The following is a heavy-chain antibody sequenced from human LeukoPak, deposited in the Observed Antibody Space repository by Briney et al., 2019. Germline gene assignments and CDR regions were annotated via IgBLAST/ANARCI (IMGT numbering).Heavy chain of an antibody. D-gene: IGHD3-22*01. V-gene: IGHV4-61*01. J-gene: IGHJ4*02. CDR1: GGSLSSGSYY. CDR3: ASRPRITMISSSAY. CDR2: IYYSGST. Sequence: SETLSLTCTVSGGSLSSGSYYWSWVRQPPGKGLEWIGYIYYSGSTNYNPSLKGRVTISVDTSKNQFSLKLSSVTAADTAVYYCASRPRITMISSSAYWGQGTLVTVSS.